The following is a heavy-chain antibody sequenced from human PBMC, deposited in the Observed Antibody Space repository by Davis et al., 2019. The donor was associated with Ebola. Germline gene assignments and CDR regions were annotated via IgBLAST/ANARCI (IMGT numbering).Heavy chain of an antibody. CDR1: GYAFTTYA. D-gene: IGHD3-22*01. V-gene: IGHV7-4-1*02. Sequence: AASVKVSCKASGYAFTTYAMNWVRQAPGQGLEWMAWINTNTGNPTYGEGFTGRFVFSLDTSVSTAYLQISSLKPEDTAVYYCARQSLEDYDSSGVDYWGQGTLVTVSS. J-gene: IGHJ4*02. CDR3: ARQSLEDYDSSGVDY. CDR2: INTNTGNP.